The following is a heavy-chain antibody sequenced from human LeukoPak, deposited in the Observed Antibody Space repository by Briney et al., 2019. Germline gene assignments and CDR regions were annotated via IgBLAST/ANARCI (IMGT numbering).Heavy chain of an antibody. Sequence: GGSLRLSCAASGFSFSNFNMNWVRQAPGKGLEWVSSISSSSNYIYYADSVKGRFTVSRDNAKNSLYLQMNSLRAEDTTVYYCARQQFDAFDIWGQGTMVTVSS. D-gene: IGHD6-13*01. CDR3: ARQQFDAFDI. J-gene: IGHJ3*02. CDR2: ISSSSNYI. CDR1: GFSFSNFN. V-gene: IGHV3-21*01.